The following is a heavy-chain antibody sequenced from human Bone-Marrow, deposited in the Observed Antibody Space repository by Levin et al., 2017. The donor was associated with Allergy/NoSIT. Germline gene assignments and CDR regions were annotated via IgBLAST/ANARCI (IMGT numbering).Heavy chain of an antibody. CDR1: GGSFSGYY. J-gene: IGHJ3*02. CDR2: INHSGST. D-gene: IGHD6-13*01. CDR3: ARGGHIAAAALDAFDI. V-gene: IGHV4-34*01. Sequence: SETLSLTCAVYGGSFSGYYWSWIRQPPGKGLEWIGEINHSGSTNYNPSLKSRVTISVDTSKNQFSLKLSSVTAADTAVYYCARGGHIAAAALDAFDIWGQGTMVTVSS.